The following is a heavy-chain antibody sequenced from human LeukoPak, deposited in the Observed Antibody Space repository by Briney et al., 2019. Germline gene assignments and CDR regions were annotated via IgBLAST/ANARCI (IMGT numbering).Heavy chain of an antibody. CDR1: GDTTSY. V-gene: IGHV1-46*01. CDR3: AREIGPRQLHLWGSAFDY. J-gene: IGHJ4*02. CDR2: INPSGRGT. D-gene: IGHD5-18*01. Sequence: ASVKVSCKASGDTTSYMHWVRQAPGQGLEWIGIINPSGRGTTYAQKFQGRVTMTRDTSTSTVYMDLSSLRSEDTAVYYCAREIGPRQLHLWGSAFDYWGQGTLVTVSS.